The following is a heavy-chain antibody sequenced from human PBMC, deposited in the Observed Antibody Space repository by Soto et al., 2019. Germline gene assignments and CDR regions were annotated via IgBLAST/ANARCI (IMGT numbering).Heavy chain of an antibody. CDR2: IDHSGNI. D-gene: IGHD3-16*01. Sequence: QVQLQQWGAGLLKPSETLSLTCAVYGGSFSGYFWSWIRQPPGKGPEWIGEIDHSGNINYNPSLKSXTTISVDTSKNQFSLKLNSVTAADTAVYYCSRGRDAYKMGNYWGQGTLVTVSS. CDR1: GGSFSGYF. V-gene: IGHV4-34*02. J-gene: IGHJ4*02. CDR3: SRGRDAYKMGNY.